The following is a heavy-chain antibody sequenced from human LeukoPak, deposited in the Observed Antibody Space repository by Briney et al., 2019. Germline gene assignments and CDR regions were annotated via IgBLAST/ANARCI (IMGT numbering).Heavy chain of an antibody. CDR2: ISAYNGNT. J-gene: IGHJ4*02. CDR3: ARDGDFWSGYSASFDY. CDR1: GYTFTSYG. D-gene: IGHD3-3*01. Sequence: ASVKVSCKASGYTFTSYGISWVRQAPGQGLEWMGWISAYNGNTNYAQKLQGRVTMTTDTSTSTAYMELRSLRSDDTAVYHCARDGDFWSGYSASFDYWGQGTLVTVSS. V-gene: IGHV1-18*01.